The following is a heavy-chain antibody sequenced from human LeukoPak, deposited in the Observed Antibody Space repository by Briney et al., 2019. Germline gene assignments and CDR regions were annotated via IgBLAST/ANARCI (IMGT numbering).Heavy chain of an antibody. J-gene: IGHJ3*02. CDR3: ARASMIVVSDAFDI. D-gene: IGHD3-22*01. CDR2: ISAYNGNT. Sequence: GASVKVFCKASGYTFTSYGISWVRQAPGQGLEWMGWISAYNGNTNYAQKLQGRVTMTTDTSTSTAYMELRSLRSDDTAVYYCARASMIVVSDAFDIWGQGTMVTVSS. V-gene: IGHV1-18*01. CDR1: GYTFTSYG.